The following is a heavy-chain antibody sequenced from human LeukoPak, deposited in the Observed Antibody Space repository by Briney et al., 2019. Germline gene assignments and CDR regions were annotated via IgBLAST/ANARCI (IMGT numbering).Heavy chain of an antibody. V-gene: IGHV1-2*02. CDR1: GYTFTGYY. D-gene: IGHD2-2*01. CDR3: ARESIVVVSAALASWDWFDP. Sequence: ASVKVSCKASGYTFTGYYMHWVRQAPGQGLEWMGWINPNSGGTNYAQKFQGRVTMTRDTSISTAYMELSRLRSDDTAVYYCARESIVVVSAALASWDWFDPWGQGTLVTVSS. J-gene: IGHJ5*02. CDR2: INPNSGGT.